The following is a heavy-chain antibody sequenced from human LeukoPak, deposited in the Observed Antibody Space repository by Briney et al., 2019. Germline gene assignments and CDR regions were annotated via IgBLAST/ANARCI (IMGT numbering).Heavy chain of an antibody. D-gene: IGHD5-12*01. V-gene: IGHV1-69*05. CDR2: IIPIFGTA. J-gene: IGHJ6*03. CDR1: GGTFSSYA. CDR3: ARSWDGGIVADYYYYMDV. Sequence: GPSVKVSCKASGGTFSSYAISWVRQAPGQGLEWMGGIIPIFGTANYAQKFQGRVTITTDESTSTAYMELSSLRSEDTAVYYCARSWDGGIVADYYYYMDVWGKGTTVTVSS.